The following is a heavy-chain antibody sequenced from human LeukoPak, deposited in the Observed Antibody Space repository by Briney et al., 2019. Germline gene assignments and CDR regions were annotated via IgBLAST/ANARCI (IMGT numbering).Heavy chain of an antibody. Sequence: PGGSLRLSCAASGFTFSSYGMHWVRQAPGKGLEWVANIKQDGSEKYYVDSVKGRFTISRDNAKNSLYLQMNSLRAKDTAVYYCARKLARRGGGWYYFDYWGQGTLVTVSS. J-gene: IGHJ4*02. CDR1: GFTFSSYG. V-gene: IGHV3-7*01. D-gene: IGHD6-19*01. CDR3: ARKLARRGGGWYYFDY. CDR2: IKQDGSEK.